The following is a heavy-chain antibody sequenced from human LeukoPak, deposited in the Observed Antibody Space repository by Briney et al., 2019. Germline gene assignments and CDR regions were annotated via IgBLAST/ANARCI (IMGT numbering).Heavy chain of an antibody. V-gene: IGHV3-21*06. CDR1: GLTFSTYT. Sequence: AGGSLSLSCAASGLTFSTYTMNWVRQAPGKGLEWVSSISSGSSYIYYADSMKGRFTVSRDNAKNSLYLQMNSLKAEDTAVYFCASHYDIDYWGQGTLVTVSS. CDR2: ISSGSSYI. CDR3: ASHYDIDY. J-gene: IGHJ4*02. D-gene: IGHD3-9*01.